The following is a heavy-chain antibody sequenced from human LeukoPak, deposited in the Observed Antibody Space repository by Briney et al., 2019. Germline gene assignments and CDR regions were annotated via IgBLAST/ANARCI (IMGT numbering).Heavy chain of an antibody. CDR2: ISSSSHDI. CDR3: ARDSSSTQQLWFVY. D-gene: IGHD5-18*01. Sequence: PGGSLRLSCAASGFTFSSYWMSWVRQAPGKGLEWVSYISSSSHDIYYADSVKGRFTISRDNAKNSLYLQMNSLRAEDTAVYYCARDSSSTQQLWFVYWGQGTLVTVSS. CDR1: GFTFSSYW. J-gene: IGHJ4*02. V-gene: IGHV3-21*01.